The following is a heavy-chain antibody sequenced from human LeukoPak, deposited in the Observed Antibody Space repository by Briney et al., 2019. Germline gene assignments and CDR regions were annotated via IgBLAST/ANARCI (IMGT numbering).Heavy chain of an antibody. CDR3: AKGVYGGSSGGFYFDY. CDR2: TRYDETNK. CDR1: GLTFSSSG. Sequence: GGSLRLSCAASGLTFSSSGMHWVRQAPGKGLEWVAFTRYDETNKHYADSVKGRFTISRDNSKNTLYLQMNSLRSEDTAVYYCAKGVYGGSSGGFYFDYWGQGALVTVSS. J-gene: IGHJ4*02. D-gene: IGHD1-26*01. V-gene: IGHV3-30*02.